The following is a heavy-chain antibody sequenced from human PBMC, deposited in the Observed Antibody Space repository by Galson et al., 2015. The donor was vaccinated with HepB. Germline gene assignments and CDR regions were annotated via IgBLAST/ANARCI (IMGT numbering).Heavy chain of an antibody. Sequence: SLRLSCAASGFTFSSYGMHWVRQAPGKGLEWVAVISYDGSNKYYADSVKGRFTISRDNSKNTLYLQMNSLRAEDTAVYYCAKDLGDGYPNPILDVWGQGTTVTVSS. V-gene: IGHV3-30*18. CDR2: ISYDGSNK. CDR3: AKDLGDGYPNPILDV. D-gene: IGHD5-24*01. J-gene: IGHJ6*02. CDR1: GFTFSSYG.